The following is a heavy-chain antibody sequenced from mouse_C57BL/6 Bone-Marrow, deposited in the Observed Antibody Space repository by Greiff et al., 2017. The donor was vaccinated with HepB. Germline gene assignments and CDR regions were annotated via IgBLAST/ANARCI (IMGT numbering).Heavy chain of an antibody. D-gene: IGHD2-3*01. CDR3: SRLLLRGDWYFDV. CDR2: IRLKSDNYAT. Sequence: EVKLMESGGGLVQPGGSMKLSCVASGFTFSNYWMNWVRQSPEKGLEWVAQIRLKSDNYATHYAEPVKGRFTISRDDSKSSVSLQMNNLRAEDTGIYYCSRLLLRGDWYFDVWGTGTTVTVSS. V-gene: IGHV6-3*01. J-gene: IGHJ1*03. CDR1: GFTFSNYW.